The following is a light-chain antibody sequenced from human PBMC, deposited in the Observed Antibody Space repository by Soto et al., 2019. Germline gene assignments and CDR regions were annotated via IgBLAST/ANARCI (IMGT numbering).Light chain of an antibody. V-gene: IGKV1-5*01. CDR3: KQFHSYSPT. CDR1: QSVSSW. J-gene: IGKJ1*01. Sequence: DIQMTQSPSPLSASVGDRFTFTCRASQSVSSWLACYQQKPGKDPKLLIYDASTLESGVPSRFRGSGSGTEFTLTITSMQPDDFAPYYSKQFHSYSPTFGQWTKVEVK. CDR2: DAS.